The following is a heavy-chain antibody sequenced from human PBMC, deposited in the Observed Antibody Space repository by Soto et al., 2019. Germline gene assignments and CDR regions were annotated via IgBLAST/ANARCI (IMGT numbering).Heavy chain of an antibody. D-gene: IGHD5-12*01. Sequence: PSETLSLTCTVSGGSGRSDGYYWSWIRQPPGKGLEWIGFISNSGNTKFNPSLKSRVTISLDTSKNQFSLRLTSVTAADTAVYYCAXEIPRDGYNFGSGAMGVWGQGTTVTVSS. CDR3: AXEIPRDGYNFGSGAMGV. CDR1: GGSGRSDGYY. J-gene: IGHJ6*02. V-gene: IGHV4-61*08. CDR2: ISNSGNT.